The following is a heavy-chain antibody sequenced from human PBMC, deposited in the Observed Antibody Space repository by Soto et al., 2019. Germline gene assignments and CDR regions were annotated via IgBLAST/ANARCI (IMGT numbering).Heavy chain of an antibody. J-gene: IGHJ6*02. D-gene: IGHD2-2*01. V-gene: IGHV1-69*01. CDR2: IIPISGTA. CDR3: ARSQGSSTSLEIYYYYYYGMDV. Sequence: QVQLVQSGAEVKKPGSSVKVSCKASGGTFSSYAISWVRQAPGQGPEWMGGIIPISGTANYAQKFQGRVTITADESTSTAYMELSSLRSEDTAVYYCARSQGSSTSLEIYYYYYYGMDVWGQGTTVNVS. CDR1: GGTFSSYA.